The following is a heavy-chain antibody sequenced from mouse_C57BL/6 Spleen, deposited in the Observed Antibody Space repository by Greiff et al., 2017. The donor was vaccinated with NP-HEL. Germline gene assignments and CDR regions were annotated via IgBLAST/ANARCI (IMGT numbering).Heavy chain of an antibody. V-gene: IGHV5-17*01. D-gene: IGHD2-3*01. CDR1: GFTFSDYG. CDR3: ARNPLYDGYFDY. CDR2: ISSGSSTI. Sequence: EVMLVESGGGLVKPGGSLKLSCAASGFTFSDYGMHWVRQAPEKGLAWVAYISSGSSTIYYADTVKGRFTISRDNAKNTLFLQMTSLRSEDTAMYYCARNPLYDGYFDYWGQGTTLTVSS. J-gene: IGHJ2*01.